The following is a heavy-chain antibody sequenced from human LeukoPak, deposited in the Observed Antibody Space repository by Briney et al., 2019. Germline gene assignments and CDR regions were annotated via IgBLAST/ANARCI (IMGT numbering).Heavy chain of an antibody. CDR1: GGTFISYA. V-gene: IGHV1-69*13. D-gene: IGHD3-22*01. Sequence: ASVKVSCKASGGTFISYAISWVRQAPGQGLEWMGGIIPIFGTANYAQKFQGRVTITADESTSTAYMELSSLRSEDTAVYYCARGPLDSSGSRGYFQHWGQGTLVTVSS. J-gene: IGHJ1*01. CDR3: ARGPLDSSGSRGYFQH. CDR2: IIPIFGTA.